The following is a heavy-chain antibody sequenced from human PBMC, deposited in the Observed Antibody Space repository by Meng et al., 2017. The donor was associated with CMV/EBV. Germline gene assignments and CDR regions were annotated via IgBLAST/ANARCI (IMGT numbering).Heavy chain of an antibody. CDR1: GYTFTSYG. J-gene: IGHJ6*02. CDR3: ARDPGDSSGYYPVYYYYGMDV. D-gene: IGHD3-22*01. Sequence: ASVQVSKASGYTFTSYGISWVRQAPGQGLEWMGWISAYNGNTNNAQKLQGRVTMTTDTSTSTAYMELRSLRSDDTAVYYCARDPGDSSGYYPVYYYYGMDVWGQGTTVTVSS. V-gene: IGHV1-18*01. CDR2: ISAYNGNT.